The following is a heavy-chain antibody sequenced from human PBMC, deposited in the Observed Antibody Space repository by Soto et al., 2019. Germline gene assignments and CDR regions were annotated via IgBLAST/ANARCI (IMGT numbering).Heavy chain of an antibody. CDR2: LNPNSGNT. V-gene: IGHV1-8*01. J-gene: IGHJ6*02. CDR1: GYTFTSYD. CDR3: ASRGTSYYGMDV. Sequence: QVQLVQSGAEVKKPGASVKVSCKASGYTFTSYDINWVRQATGQGLEWMGWLNPNSGNTGYAQKFQGRVTMTRNTSISTAYMELSSLRSEDTAVYYCASRGTSYYGMDVWGQGTTVTVSS. D-gene: IGHD1-1*01.